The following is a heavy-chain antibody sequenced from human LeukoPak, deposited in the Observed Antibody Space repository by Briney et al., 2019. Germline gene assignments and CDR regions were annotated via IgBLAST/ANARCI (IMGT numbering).Heavy chain of an antibody. CDR2: IYTSGST. Sequence: SETLSLTCTVSGGSISSGSYYWSWIRQPAGKGLEWIGRIYTSGSTNYNPSLKSRVTISVDTSKNQFSLKLSSVTAADTAVYYCASIAAAGMVEDTVDYWGQGTLVTVSS. V-gene: IGHV4-61*02. CDR3: ASIAAAGMVEDTVDY. D-gene: IGHD6-13*01. CDR1: GGSISSGSYY. J-gene: IGHJ4*02.